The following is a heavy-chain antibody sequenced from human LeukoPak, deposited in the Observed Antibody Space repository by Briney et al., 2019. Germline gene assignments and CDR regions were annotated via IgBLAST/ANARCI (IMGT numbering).Heavy chain of an antibody. CDR3: ARDLPKYYDFWSGPSRPEDYYYYMDV. D-gene: IGHD3-3*01. J-gene: IGHJ6*03. V-gene: IGHV4-39*07. CDR2: IYYSGST. Sequence: SETLSLTCTVSGGSISSSSYYWGWIRQPPGKGLEWIGGIYYSGSTYYNPSLKSRVTISVDTSKNQFSLKLSSVTAADTAVYYCARDLPKYYDFWSGPSRPEDYYYYMDVWGKGTTVTVSS. CDR1: GGSISSSSYY.